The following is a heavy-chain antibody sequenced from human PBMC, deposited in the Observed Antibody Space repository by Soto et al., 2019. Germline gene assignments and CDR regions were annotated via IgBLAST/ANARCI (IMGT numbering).Heavy chain of an antibody. J-gene: IGHJ4*02. D-gene: IGHD3-22*01. Sequence: SETMCLTCSVAGGYSGGSSGYWGWIRKPPGKGLEWIGSIYYSGSTYYNPSLKSRVTISVDTSKNQFSLKLSSVTAADTAVYYCARHDYYYDSSGFSFDYWGQGTLVTVSS. CDR1: GGYSGGSSGY. V-gene: IGHV4-39*01. CDR3: ARHDYYYDSSGFSFDY. CDR2: IYYSGST.